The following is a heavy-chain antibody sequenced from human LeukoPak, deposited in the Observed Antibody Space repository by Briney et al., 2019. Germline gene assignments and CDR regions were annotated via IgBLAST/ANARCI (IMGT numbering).Heavy chain of an antibody. V-gene: IGHV3-7*01. D-gene: IGHD6-13*01. CDR3: TRNTVAAAGDD. Sequence: PGGSLSLSCAASGFTFSTFWMTWVRQAPGKGLEWVANIKPDGSENSYVDSVNGRFTVSSDNTKHSLFMHITSLGAEATVLYYCTRNTVAAAGDDWGQGTLVTVSS. J-gene: IGHJ4*02. CDR2: IKPDGSEN. CDR1: GFTFSTFW.